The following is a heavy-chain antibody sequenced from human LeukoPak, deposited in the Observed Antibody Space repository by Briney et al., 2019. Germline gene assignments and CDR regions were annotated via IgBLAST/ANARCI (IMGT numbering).Heavy chain of an antibody. V-gene: IGHV1-46*01. CDR1: GYSFTSHY. CDR2: INPSGSST. D-gene: IGHD2-2*01. J-gene: IGHJ3*02. Sequence: ASVKVSCKASGYSFTSHYMHWVRQAPGQGLEWMGLINPSGSSTLYAQKFQGRVTMTRDMSTTTDYMELSSLRSDDTAMYYCASAVVPAATDAFDIWGQGTMVTVSS. CDR3: ASAVVPAATDAFDI.